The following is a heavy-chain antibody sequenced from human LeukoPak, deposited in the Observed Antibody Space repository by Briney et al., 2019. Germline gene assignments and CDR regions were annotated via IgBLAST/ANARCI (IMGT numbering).Heavy chain of an antibody. J-gene: IGHJ4*02. D-gene: IGHD6-19*01. CDR2: IYFSGST. CDR1: GGSFSSYY. Sequence: SETLSLTCAVYGGSFSSYYWGWIRQPPGKGLEWIGSIYFSGSTYYNPSLKSRVTISVDTSKNQFSLKLSSVTAADTAVYYCARHSSGWYWFDYWGQGTLVTVSS. CDR3: ARHSSGWYWFDY. V-gene: IGHV4-39*01.